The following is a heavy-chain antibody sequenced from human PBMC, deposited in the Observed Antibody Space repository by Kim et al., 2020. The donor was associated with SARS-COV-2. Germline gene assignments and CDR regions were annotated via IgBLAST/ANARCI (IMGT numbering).Heavy chain of an antibody. V-gene: IGHV1-8*01. CDR1: GYTFTSYD. D-gene: IGHD3-10*01. CDR2: MNPNSGNT. J-gene: IGHJ5*02. CDR3: ARVLYYYGSGTNVWFDP. Sequence: ASVKVSCKASGYTFTSYDINWVRQATGQGLEWMGWMNPNSGNTGYAQKFQGRVTMTRNTSISTAYMELSSLRSEDTAVYYCARVLYYYGSGTNVWFDPWGQGTLVTVSS.